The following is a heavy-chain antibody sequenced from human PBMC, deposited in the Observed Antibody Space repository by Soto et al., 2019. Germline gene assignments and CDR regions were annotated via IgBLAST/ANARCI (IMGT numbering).Heavy chain of an antibody. CDR1: GFTLSAYW. CDR3: ARDVSPGCSSLYLDAFDI. CDR2: INRDGSKK. Sequence: EVQLEESGGDLVQPGGSLRLSCAASGFTLSAYWMTWVRQAPGKGLEWVANINRDGSKKSYLDSVRGRFTISRDNVGNSLYLQMDSLRADDTALYYCARDVSPGCSSLYLDAFDIWGQGTNGHRLF. V-gene: IGHV3-7*05. J-gene: IGHJ3*02. D-gene: IGHD6-13*01.